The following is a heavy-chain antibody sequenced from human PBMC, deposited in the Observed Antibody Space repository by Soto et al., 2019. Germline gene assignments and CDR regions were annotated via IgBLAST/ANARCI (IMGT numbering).Heavy chain of an antibody. CDR3: AKGYGTVTTLWSWDY. J-gene: IGHJ4*02. CDR1: GFTFSNYA. D-gene: IGHD4-17*01. CDR2: ITGRDGNT. V-gene: IGHV3-23*01. Sequence: EVQLLESGGGLVQPGGSLRLSCVASGFTFSNYAMSWVRQAPGKGLEWVSAITGRDGNTYYADSVKGRFTISRDNSDNMLFLQMNSLRAEDTAVYHCAKGYGTVTTLWSWDYWGLGTLVTVSS.